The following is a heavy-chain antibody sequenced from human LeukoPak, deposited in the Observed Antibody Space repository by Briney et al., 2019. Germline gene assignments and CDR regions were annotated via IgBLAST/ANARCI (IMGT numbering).Heavy chain of an antibody. CDR3: ARDPSSIYMDV. V-gene: IGHV3-21*01. Sequence: PGGSLRLSCAASGFTFSSYSMNWVRQAPGKGLEWVSSISSSSSYIYYADSVKGRFTISRDNAKSSLYLQMTSLRAEETAVYYCARDPSSIYMDVWGKGTTVTVSS. CDR2: ISSSSSYI. D-gene: IGHD6-6*01. CDR1: GFTFSSYS. J-gene: IGHJ6*03.